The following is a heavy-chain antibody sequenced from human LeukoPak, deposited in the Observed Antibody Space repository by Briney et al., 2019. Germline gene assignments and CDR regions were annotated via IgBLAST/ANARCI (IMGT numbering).Heavy chain of an antibody. CDR1: GGSFSGYY. D-gene: IGHD4-17*01. Sequence: KTSETLSLTCAVYGGSFSGYYWSWIRQPPGKGLEWIGEISHSGSTNYNPSLKSRVTISVDTSKNQFSLKLSSVTAADTAVYYCARGPLRLDYWGQGTLVTVSS. V-gene: IGHV4-34*01. J-gene: IGHJ4*02. CDR3: ARGPLRLDY. CDR2: ISHSGST.